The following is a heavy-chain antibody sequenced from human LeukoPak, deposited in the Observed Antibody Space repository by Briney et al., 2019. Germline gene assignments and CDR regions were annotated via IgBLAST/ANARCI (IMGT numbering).Heavy chain of an antibody. CDR1: GGTFSSYA. CDR2: IIPILGIA. CDR3: ARGGSSGWYDRY. J-gene: IGHJ4*02. V-gene: IGHV1-69*04. Sequence: SVKVSCKASGGTFSSYAISWVRQAPGQGLEWMGRIIPILGIANYAQKFQSRVTITADKSTSTAYMELSSLRSEDTAVYYCARGGSSGWYDRYWGQGTLVTVSS. D-gene: IGHD6-19*01.